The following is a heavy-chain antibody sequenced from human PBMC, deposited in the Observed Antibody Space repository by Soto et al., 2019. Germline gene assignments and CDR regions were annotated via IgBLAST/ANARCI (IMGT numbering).Heavy chain of an antibody. CDR1: GYTFTSYY. CDR3: ARETAALYYYYGMDV. Sequence: ASVKVACKAAGYTFTSYYINWGRHATGQGLEWMGWMNPNSGNTGYAQKFQGRVTMTRNTSISTAYVELSSLRSEDTAVYYCARETAALYYYYGMDVSGQGTTVTDSS. D-gene: IGHD6-6*01. V-gene: IGHV1-8*01. J-gene: IGHJ6*02. CDR2: MNPNSGNT.